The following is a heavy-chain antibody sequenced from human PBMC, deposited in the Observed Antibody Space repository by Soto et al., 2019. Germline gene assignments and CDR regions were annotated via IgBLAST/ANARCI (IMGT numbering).Heavy chain of an antibody. V-gene: IGHV3-11*05. D-gene: IGHD3-22*01. J-gene: IGHJ4*02. CDR2: ISRSSSYT. Sequence: QVQLVESGGGLVKPGGSLRLSCAASGFTFSDYYMSWIRQAPGKGLEWVSYISRSSSYTNYADSVKGRFTISRDNAKNSLYLQINSLRAEDTAVYYCARAPWLLGLDYWGQGTLVTVSS. CDR3: ARAPWLLGLDY. CDR1: GFTFSDYY.